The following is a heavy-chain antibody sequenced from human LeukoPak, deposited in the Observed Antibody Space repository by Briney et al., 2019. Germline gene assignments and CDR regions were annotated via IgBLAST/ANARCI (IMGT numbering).Heavy chain of an antibody. CDR1: GFTFSSYA. CDR2: ISGSSGFI. CDR3: ARATAAVVDY. V-gene: IGHV3-21*01. D-gene: IGHD6-13*01. Sequence: GGSLRLSCAASGFTFSSYAMNWVRQAPGKGLEWVSSISGSSGFIYYADSVKGRFIISRDNAKNSLWLQMYSLRAEDTAVYYCARATAAVVDYWGQGTLVTVSS. J-gene: IGHJ4*02.